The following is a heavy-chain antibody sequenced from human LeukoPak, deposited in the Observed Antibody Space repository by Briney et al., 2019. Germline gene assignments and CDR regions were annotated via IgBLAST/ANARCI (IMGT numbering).Heavy chain of an antibody. J-gene: IGHJ3*02. D-gene: IGHD1-26*01. CDR2: IHYSGTT. CDR1: GGSISSSSHY. CDR3: ARVRLSGTYLDAFDI. V-gene: IGHV4-39*07. Sequence: SETLSLTCTVSGGSISSSSHYWGWIRQPPGKGLEWIGDIHYSGTTYYNPSLKSRVTISVDTSKNQFSLKLNSITTADTAVYYCARVRLSGTYLDAFDIWGQGTMVTVSS.